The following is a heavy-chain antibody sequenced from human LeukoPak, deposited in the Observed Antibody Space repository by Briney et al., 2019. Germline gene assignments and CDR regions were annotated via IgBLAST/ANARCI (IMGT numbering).Heavy chain of an antibody. D-gene: IGHD5-24*01. Sequence: ASVKVSCKASGGTFSSYAISWVRQAPGQGLEWMGGIIPIFGTANYAQKFQGRVTITADESTSTAYMELSSLRSEDTAVYYCAMRDGYNYYDAFDIWGQGTMVTVSS. J-gene: IGHJ3*02. V-gene: IGHV1-69*13. CDR3: AMRDGYNYYDAFDI. CDR2: IIPIFGTA. CDR1: GGTFSSYA.